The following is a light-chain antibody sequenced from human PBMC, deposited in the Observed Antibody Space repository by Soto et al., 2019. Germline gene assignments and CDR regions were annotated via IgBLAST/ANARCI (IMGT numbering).Light chain of an antibody. Sequence: QSALTQPASVSGSPGQSITISCTGTSSDVGAYKYVSWYQQHPGKAPKLIIYDVSNRPSGVSNRFSGSKSGNTASLTISGLQAEDEADYYCSSYKSTHVVFGGGTQLTVL. V-gene: IGLV2-14*01. CDR2: DVS. CDR1: SSDVGAYKY. J-gene: IGLJ2*01. CDR3: SSYKSTHVV.